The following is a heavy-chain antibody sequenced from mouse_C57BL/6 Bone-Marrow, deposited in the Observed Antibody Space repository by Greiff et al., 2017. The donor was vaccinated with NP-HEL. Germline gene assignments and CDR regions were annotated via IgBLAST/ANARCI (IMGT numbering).Heavy chain of an antibody. Sequence: QVQLQQPGAELVRPGTSVKLSCKASGYTFTSYWMHWVKQRPGQGLEWIGVIDPSDSYTNYNQKFKGKATLTVDTSSSTAYMQLSSLTSEDSAVYYCARSPNWEKDWYFDVWGTGTTVTVSS. V-gene: IGHV1-59*01. CDR1: GYTFTSYW. J-gene: IGHJ1*03. D-gene: IGHD4-1*01. CDR2: IDPSDSYT. CDR3: ARSPNWEKDWYFDV.